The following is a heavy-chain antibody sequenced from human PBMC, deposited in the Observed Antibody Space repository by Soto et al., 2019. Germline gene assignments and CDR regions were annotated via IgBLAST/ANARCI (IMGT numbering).Heavy chain of an antibody. CDR3: AKETDFSN. CDR1: GFTFSTYA. V-gene: IGHV3-23*01. Sequence: EVMLLEAGGGLVPPGGSLRLSCVASGFTFSTYAMNWVRQAPGKGLEWVSGISGSGGRIYHADSVKGRFSISRDSSKNTVYLQMNSLRDEDTAVYYCAKETDFSNWGQGTLVTVSS. CDR2: ISGSGGRI. D-gene: IGHD3-3*01. J-gene: IGHJ4*02.